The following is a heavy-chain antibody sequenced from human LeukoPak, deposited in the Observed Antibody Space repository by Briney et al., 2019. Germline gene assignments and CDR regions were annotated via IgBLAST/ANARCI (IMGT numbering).Heavy chain of an antibody. D-gene: IGHD4-17*01. J-gene: IGHJ4*02. CDR2: INHSGST. CDR3: ARENLSNDYGDYSLYYFDY. Sequence: SETLSLTCAVYGGSFSGYYWSWICQPPGKGLEWIGEINHSGSTNYNPSLKSRVTISVDTSKNQFSLKLSSVTAADTAVYYCARENLSNDYGDYSLYYFDYWGQGTLVTVSS. CDR1: GGSFSGYY. V-gene: IGHV4-34*01.